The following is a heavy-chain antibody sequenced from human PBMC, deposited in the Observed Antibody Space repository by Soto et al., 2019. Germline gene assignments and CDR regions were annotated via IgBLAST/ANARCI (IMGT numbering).Heavy chain of an antibody. J-gene: IGHJ5*02. CDR2: INPSVGST. V-gene: IGHV1-46*01. Sequence: ASVKVSCKASGYFFTSYSMHWVRQAPRQGLEWMGVINPSVGSTSRAQKFQGRVTMTRDTSTSTAYMELSRLRSEDTAVYYCARAPLEIAAAGTPTNLTEYNWFDPWGQGTLVTVSS. CDR3: ARAPLEIAAAGTPTNLTEYNWFDP. D-gene: IGHD6-13*01. CDR1: GYFFTSYS.